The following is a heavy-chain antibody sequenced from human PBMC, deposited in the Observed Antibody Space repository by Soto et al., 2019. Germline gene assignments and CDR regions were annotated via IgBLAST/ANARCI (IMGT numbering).Heavy chain of an antibody. D-gene: IGHD2-2*01. CDR3: ARDVVVVPDASSYYYYAMDV. Sequence: PSETLSLTCTVSGGSISSGRYYLSWIRHHPGMGLEWIGYIYNSGTTYYSPSLKSRATISIDTSKNQLFLKLSSVTAADTAVYFCARDVVVVPDASSYYYYAMDVWGQGTTVTVSS. J-gene: IGHJ6*02. CDR2: IYNSGTT. V-gene: IGHV4-31*03. CDR1: GGSISSGRYY.